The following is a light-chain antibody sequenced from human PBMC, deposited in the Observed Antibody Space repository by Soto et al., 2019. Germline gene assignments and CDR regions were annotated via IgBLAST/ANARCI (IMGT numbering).Light chain of an antibody. CDR1: SSNIGAGYD. CDR3: HSYDSSLSGYL. V-gene: IGLV1-40*01. J-gene: IGLJ1*01. Sequence: QSVLTQPPSVSGAPGQRVTISCTGSSSNIGAGYDVHWYQQLPGTAPKLFMYANSNRPSGVPDRFSGSKSGTSASLAITGRQAEEEADYYCHSYDSSLSGYLFGTGTKLTVL. CDR2: ANS.